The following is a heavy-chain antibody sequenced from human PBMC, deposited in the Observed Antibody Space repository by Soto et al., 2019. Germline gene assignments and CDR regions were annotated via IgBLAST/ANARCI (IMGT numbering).Heavy chain of an antibody. CDR1: GFTFSTFS. CDR2: ISGGGRPI. D-gene: IGHD6-19*01. V-gene: IGHV3-48*01. J-gene: IGHJ4*02. CDR3: ARDLGWAFDS. Sequence: EVQLVESGGGSVQPGGSLRLSCAASGFTFSTFSMNWVRQAPGRGLEWISYISGGGRPISYADSVKGRCTISRYNAKNSLYLQMDSLTVEDTAVYYCARDLGWAFDSWGQGTLVTVSS.